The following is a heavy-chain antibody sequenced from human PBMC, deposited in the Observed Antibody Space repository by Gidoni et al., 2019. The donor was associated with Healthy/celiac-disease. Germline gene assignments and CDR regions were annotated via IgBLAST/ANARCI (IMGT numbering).Heavy chain of an antibody. V-gene: IGHV4-34*01. D-gene: IGHD2-2*01. CDR3: ASAYCSSTSCPWGY. CDR1: GGSFSGYY. J-gene: IGHJ4*02. CDR2: INHSGST. Sequence: QVQLQQWGAGLLKPSETLSLTCAVYGGSFSGYYWSWIRQPQGKGLEWIGEINHSGSTNYNPSLKSRVTISVDTSKNQFSLKLSSVTAADTAVYYCASAYCSSTSCPWGYWGQGTLVTVSS.